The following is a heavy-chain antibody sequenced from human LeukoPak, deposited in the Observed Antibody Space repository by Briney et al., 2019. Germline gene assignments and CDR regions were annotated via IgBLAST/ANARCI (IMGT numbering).Heavy chain of an antibody. CDR3: ARDTTMLSD. J-gene: IGHJ4*02. D-gene: IGHD3-16*01. Sequence: PGGSLRLSCVASGFTFSSYSMHWVRQAPGKGLDWVAVISYDGNNKYYADSVKGRFTISRDNSNNTLYLQMNSVRHEDTALYYCARDTTMLSDWGQGTLITVSS. CDR1: GFTFSSYS. CDR2: ISYDGNNK. V-gene: IGHV3-30-3*01.